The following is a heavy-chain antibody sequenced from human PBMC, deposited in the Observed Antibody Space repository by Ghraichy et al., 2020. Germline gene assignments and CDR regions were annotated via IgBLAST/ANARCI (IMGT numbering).Heavy chain of an antibody. Sequence: GGSLRLSCAASGFTFSSYAMSWVRQAPGKGLEWVSAISGSGGSTYYADSVKGRFTISRDNSKNTLYLQMNSLRAEDTAVYYCAKKGSSGWYGLLYYFDYWGQGTLVTVSS. CDR2: ISGSGGST. CDR1: GFTFSSYA. V-gene: IGHV3-23*01. J-gene: IGHJ4*02. CDR3: AKKGSSGWYGLLYYFDY. D-gene: IGHD6-19*01.